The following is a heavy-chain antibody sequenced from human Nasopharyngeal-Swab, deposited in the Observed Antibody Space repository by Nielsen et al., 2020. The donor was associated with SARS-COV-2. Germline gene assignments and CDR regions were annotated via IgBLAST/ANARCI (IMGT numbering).Heavy chain of an antibody. CDR1: GGTFSSYA. CDR3: ARVIVVVPAAHDDYYYYYGMDV. D-gene: IGHD2-2*01. V-gene: IGHV1-69*04. Sequence: SVKVSCKASGGTFSSYAISWVRQAPGQGLEWMGRIIPILGIANYAQKFQGRVTITADKSTSTAYMELSSLRSEDTAVYYCARVIVVVPAAHDDYYYYYGMDVWGQGTMVTVSS. J-gene: IGHJ6*02. CDR2: IIPILGIA.